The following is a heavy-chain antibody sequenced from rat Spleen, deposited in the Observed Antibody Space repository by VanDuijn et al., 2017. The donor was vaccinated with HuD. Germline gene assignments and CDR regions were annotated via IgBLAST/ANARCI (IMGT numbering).Heavy chain of an antibody. D-gene: IGHD1-6*01. CDR3: TRDRILRSTGFDY. CDR2: INYGGGST. V-gene: IGHV5S10*01. Sequence: EVQLVESGGGLVQPGRSLKLSCAASGFTFSDYNMAWVRQAPKKGLEWVATINYGGGSTYYQASVKGRFTISRENAKSSLYLQMDSLRSEDTATYYCTRDRILRSTGFDYWGQGVMVTVSS. CDR1: GFTFSDYN. J-gene: IGHJ2*01.